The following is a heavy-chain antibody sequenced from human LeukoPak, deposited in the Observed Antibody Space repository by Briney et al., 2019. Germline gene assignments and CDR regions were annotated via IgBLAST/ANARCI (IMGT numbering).Heavy chain of an antibody. Sequence: GGSLRLSCAASGFTFGSYAMSWVRQAPGKGLEWVSAISGTGGRTYYADSVKGRFTISRDNSKNTLYLQMNSLRAEDTAVYYCAKEPASSGWFDPWGQGTLVAVSS. V-gene: IGHV3-23*01. D-gene: IGHD6-19*01. CDR1: GFTFGSYA. CDR2: ISGTGGRT. J-gene: IGHJ5*02. CDR3: AKEPASSGWFDP.